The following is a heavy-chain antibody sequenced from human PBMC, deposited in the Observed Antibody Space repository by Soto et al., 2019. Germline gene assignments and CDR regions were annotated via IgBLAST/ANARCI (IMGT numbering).Heavy chain of an antibody. CDR1: GFTFSSYA. D-gene: IGHD2-2*01. CDR3: AKWGNEEDIVVVPAAIPPPYYYYGMDV. J-gene: IGHJ6*02. V-gene: IGHV3-23*01. Sequence: GGSLRLSCAASGFTFSSYAMSWVRQAPGKGLEWVSAISGSGGSTYYADSVKGRFTISRDNSKNTLYLQMNSLRAEDTAVYYCAKWGNEEDIVVVPAAIPPPYYYYGMDVWGQGTTVTVSS. CDR2: ISGSGGST.